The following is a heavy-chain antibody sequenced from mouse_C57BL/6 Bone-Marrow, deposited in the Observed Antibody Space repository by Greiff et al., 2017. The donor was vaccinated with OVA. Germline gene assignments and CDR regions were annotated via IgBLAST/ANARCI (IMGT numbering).Heavy chain of an antibody. CDR2: IYPRSGNT. Sequence: VQLQQSGAELARPGASVKLSCKASGYTFTSYGISWVKQSTGQGLEWIGEIYPRSGNTYSNEKFTGKATLTADKSSSRADMELRSLTSEDSAVCFLARRGYYPWCAYWGQGTLVTVSA. CDR3: ARRGYYPWCAY. J-gene: IGHJ3*01. D-gene: IGHD2-3*01. V-gene: IGHV1-81*01. CDR1: GYTFTSYG.